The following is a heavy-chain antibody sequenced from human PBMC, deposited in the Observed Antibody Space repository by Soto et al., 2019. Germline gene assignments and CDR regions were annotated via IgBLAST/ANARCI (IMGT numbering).Heavy chain of an antibody. J-gene: IGHJ4*02. CDR2: ISSSSSYI. CDR1: GFTFSSYS. Sequence: GGSLRLSCAASGFTFSSYSMNWVRQAPGKGLEWVSSISSSSSYIYYADSVKGRFTISRDNAKNSLYLQMNSLRAEDTAVYYCASELQNSGIAAAGTGDYWGQGTLVTVSS. V-gene: IGHV3-21*01. D-gene: IGHD6-13*01. CDR3: ASELQNSGIAAAGTGDY.